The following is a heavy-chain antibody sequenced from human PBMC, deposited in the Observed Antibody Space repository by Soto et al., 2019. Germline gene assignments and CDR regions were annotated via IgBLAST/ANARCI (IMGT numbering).Heavy chain of an antibody. CDR3: ARGDCSGPSCFLGGTH. CDR2: INSGGTRV. D-gene: IGHD2-2*01. V-gene: IGHV3-74*01. CDR1: GFIFTDHW. J-gene: IGHJ4*02. Sequence: EVHLAESGGGLVQPGGSLRLSCVASGFIFTDHWMHWVRQAPGKALVWVARINSGGTRVNYADFVKGRFTISRDNAQDTLYLQMPSLGVDDTAVYYCARGDCSGPSCFLGGTHWGQGTLVTVSS.